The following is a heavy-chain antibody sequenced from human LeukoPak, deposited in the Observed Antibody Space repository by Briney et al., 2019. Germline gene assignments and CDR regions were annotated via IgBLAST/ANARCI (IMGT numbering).Heavy chain of an antibody. Sequence: GGSLRLSCAASGFTFTSAWMHWVRQVPGKGLVWVSRINSDGSSTSYADSVKGRFTISRDNAKNTLYLQMNSLRAEDTAVYYCARVQYYYDSSGCLYYWGQGTLVTVSS. D-gene: IGHD3-22*01. CDR2: INSDGSST. CDR1: GFTFTSAW. CDR3: ARVQYYYDSSGCLYY. J-gene: IGHJ4*02. V-gene: IGHV3-74*01.